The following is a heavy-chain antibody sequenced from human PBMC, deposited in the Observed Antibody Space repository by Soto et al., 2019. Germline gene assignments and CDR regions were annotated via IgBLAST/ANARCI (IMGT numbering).Heavy chain of an antibody. Sequence: GASVKVSCKASGYTFTSYGISWVRQAPGQGLEWMGWISAYNGKTNYAQKLQGRVTMTTDTSTSTAYMELRSLRSDDTAVYYCAKSLVFVDHAYMDVWGKGTTVTVSS. J-gene: IGHJ6*03. CDR3: AKSLVFVDHAYMDV. D-gene: IGHD2-21*01. CDR1: GYTFTSYG. CDR2: ISAYNGKT. V-gene: IGHV1-18*01.